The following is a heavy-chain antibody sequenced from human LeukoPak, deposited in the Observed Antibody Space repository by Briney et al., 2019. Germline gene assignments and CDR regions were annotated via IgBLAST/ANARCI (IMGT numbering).Heavy chain of an antibody. J-gene: IGHJ5*02. CDR3: AKDPGMTTVIDNWFDP. CDR2: ISGSGGST. V-gene: IGHV3-23*01. Sequence: GGSLRLSCAASGFTFSSYAMSWVRQAPGKGLEWVSAISGSGGSTYYADSVKGRFTISRDNSKNTLYLQMNSLRAEDTAVYYCAKDPGMTTVIDNWFDPWGQGTLVTVSS. CDR1: GFTFSSYA. D-gene: IGHD4-17*01.